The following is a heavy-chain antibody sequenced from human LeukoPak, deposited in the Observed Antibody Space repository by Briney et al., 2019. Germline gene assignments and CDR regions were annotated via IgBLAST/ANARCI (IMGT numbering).Heavy chain of an antibody. CDR2: IYYSGST. V-gene: IGHV4-39*07. Sequence: SETLSLTCTVSGGSISSSSYYWGWIRQPPGKGLEWIGSIYYSGSTYYNPSLKSRVTISVDTSKNQFSLKLSSVTAADTAVYYCASPGTGYYGSGTLGAFDIWGQGTMVTVSS. D-gene: IGHD3-10*01. CDR1: GGSISSSSYY. CDR3: ASPGTGYYGSGTLGAFDI. J-gene: IGHJ3*02.